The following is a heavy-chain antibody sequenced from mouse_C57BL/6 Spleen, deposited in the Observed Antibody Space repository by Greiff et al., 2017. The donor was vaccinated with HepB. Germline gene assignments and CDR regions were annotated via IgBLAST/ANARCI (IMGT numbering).Heavy chain of an antibody. Sequence: EVQLQQSGPELVKPGASVKISCKASGYTFTDYYMNWVKQSHGKSLEWIGDINPNNGGTSYNQKFKGKATLTVDKSSSTAYMELRSLTSEDSAVYYCARCYDSYFDYWGQGTTLTVSS. J-gene: IGHJ2*01. V-gene: IGHV1-26*01. CDR2: INPNNGGT. D-gene: IGHD2-4*01. CDR3: ARCYDSYFDY. CDR1: GYTFTDYY.